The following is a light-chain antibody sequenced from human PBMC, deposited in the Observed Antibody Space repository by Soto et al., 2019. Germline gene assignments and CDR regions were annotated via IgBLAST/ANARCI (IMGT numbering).Light chain of an antibody. J-gene: IGLJ1*01. CDR1: SSDVGGYNY. CDR3: CSYAGSYSHYL. Sequence: QSALTQPRSVSGSPGQSVTISCTGTSSDVGGYNYVSWYQHHPGKAPKLMIYDVSKRPSGVPDRFSGSRSGNTASLTISGLHAEDEADYYCCSYAGSYSHYLFGTGTKLTVL. V-gene: IGLV2-11*01. CDR2: DVS.